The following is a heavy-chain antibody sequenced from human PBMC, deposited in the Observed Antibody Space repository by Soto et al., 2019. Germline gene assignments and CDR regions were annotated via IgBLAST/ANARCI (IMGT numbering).Heavy chain of an antibody. V-gene: IGHV3-7*01. D-gene: IGHD3-9*01. CDR2: IKQDGSEK. CDR3: ARLVYDILTGYYPEVYFDY. Sequence: GGSLRLSCAASGFTFSSYWMSWVRQAPGKGLEWVANIKQDGSEKYYVDSVKGRFTISRDNAKNSLYLQMNSLRAEDTAVYYCARLVYDILTGYYPEVYFDYWGQGTLVTVSS. J-gene: IGHJ4*02. CDR1: GFTFSSYW.